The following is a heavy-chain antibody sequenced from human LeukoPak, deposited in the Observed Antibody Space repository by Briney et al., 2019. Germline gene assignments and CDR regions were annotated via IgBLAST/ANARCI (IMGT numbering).Heavy chain of an antibody. CDR2: ISRSGGTT. D-gene: IGHD5-24*01. CDR3: ARDHKMATVTDY. CDR1: GFTFSSYW. J-gene: IGHJ4*02. V-gene: IGHV3-23*01. Sequence: PGGSLRLSCAASGFTFSSYWMSWVRQAPGKGLEWVAGISRSGGTTHYADSVKGRFTISRDNSKNTLYMQMDTLRVEDTAVYYCARDHKMATVTDYWGQGILVTVSS.